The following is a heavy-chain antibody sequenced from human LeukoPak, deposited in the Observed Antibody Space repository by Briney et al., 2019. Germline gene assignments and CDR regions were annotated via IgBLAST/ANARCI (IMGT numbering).Heavy chain of an antibody. J-gene: IGHJ4*02. D-gene: IGHD5-12*01. CDR1: GGFISTYY. CDR2: IYYSGST. CDR3: ARDVNSGYLYYFDY. Sequence: SETLSLTCTVSGGFISTYYWSWIRQPPGKGLEWIGYIYYSGSTDYNPSLKSRVTISVDTSKNQFSLKLSSVTAADTAVYYCARDVNSGYLYYFDYWGQGTLVTVSS. V-gene: IGHV4-59*12.